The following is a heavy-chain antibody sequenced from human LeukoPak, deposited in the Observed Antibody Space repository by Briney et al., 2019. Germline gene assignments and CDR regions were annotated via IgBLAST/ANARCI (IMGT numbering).Heavy chain of an antibody. J-gene: IGHJ4*02. V-gene: IGHV3-15*01. Sequence: PGGSLRLSCAASGFTFSNARMSWVRQAPGKGLEWVGRIKTKTEGGTTDYAAPVQGRFTISRDDSKNTLYVQMNNLKIEDTAVYYCTIKDSRYCSSGSCRHFDYWGQGTLVTVSS. D-gene: IGHD2-15*01. CDR1: GFTFSNAR. CDR3: TIKDSRYCSSGSCRHFDY. CDR2: IKTKTEGGTT.